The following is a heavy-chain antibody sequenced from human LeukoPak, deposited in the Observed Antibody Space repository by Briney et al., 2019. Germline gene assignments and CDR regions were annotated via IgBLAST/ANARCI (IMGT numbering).Heavy chain of an antibody. CDR2: INHSGST. Sequence: SETLSLTCAVYGGSFSGYYWSWIRQPPGKGLEWIGEINHSGSTNYNPSLKNRVTISVDTSKSQFSLKLSSVTAAATAVYYCARGPRGITGTGLGYWGQGTLVTVSS. J-gene: IGHJ4*02. CDR1: GGSFSGYY. CDR3: ARGPRGITGTGLGY. D-gene: IGHD1-20*01. V-gene: IGHV4-34*01.